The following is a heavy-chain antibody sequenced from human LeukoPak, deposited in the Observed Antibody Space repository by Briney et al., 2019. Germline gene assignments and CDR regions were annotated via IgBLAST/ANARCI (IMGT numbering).Heavy chain of an antibody. D-gene: IGHD2-21*01. Sequence: PGGSLRLSCAASGFTFSSYGMHWVRQAPGKGLEWVAIIWYDGSDKYYADSVEGRFTISRDNSKNTLYLQMDSLRGEDTAVYYCARSPSLGDPIDCWGQGTLVTVSS. J-gene: IGHJ4*02. CDR3: ARSPSLGDPIDC. CDR2: IWYDGSDK. CDR1: GFTFSSYG. V-gene: IGHV3-33*01.